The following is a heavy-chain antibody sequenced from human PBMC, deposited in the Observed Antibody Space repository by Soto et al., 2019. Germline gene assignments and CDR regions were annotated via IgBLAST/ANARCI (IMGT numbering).Heavy chain of an antibody. CDR3: ARGISLIVEVHRDAPDKYYFDS. D-gene: IGHD2-15*01. Sequence: SETLSLTCAVYGGSFSGYYWSWIRQSPGKGLEWIGEINHSGSNISNPSLKSRVTISVDTSKNQFSLKLRSVTAADTAAYYCARGISLIVEVHRDAPDKYYFDSWSQGTLVTVSS. CDR2: INHSGSN. CDR1: GGSFSGYY. V-gene: IGHV4-34*01. J-gene: IGHJ4*02.